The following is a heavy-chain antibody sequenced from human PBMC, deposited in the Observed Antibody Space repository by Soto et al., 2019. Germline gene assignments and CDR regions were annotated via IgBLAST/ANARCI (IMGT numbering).Heavy chain of an antibody. D-gene: IGHD3-10*01. V-gene: IGHV4-30-2*01. Sequence: SETLSLTCAVSGAANTTGGYSWSWMRQPPGNGLQWIGYMYHTGGANYNPSLKGRVTMSFDTSTNDFSLKLNSVTAADTAVYFCARLKGTRYFDFWGPGLLVT. CDR2: MYHTGGA. CDR3: ARLKGTRYFDF. CDR1: GAANTTGGYS. J-gene: IGHJ4*02.